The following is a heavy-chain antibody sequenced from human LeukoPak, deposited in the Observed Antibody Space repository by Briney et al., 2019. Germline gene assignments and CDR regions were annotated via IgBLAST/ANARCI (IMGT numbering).Heavy chain of an antibody. J-gene: IGHJ3*02. CDR1: GGSISSYY. CDR3: ARDKGLPQAFDI. Sequence: PSETLSLTCTVSGGSISSYYWSWIRQPPGKGLEWIGYIYYSETTSYNPSLKSRVTISIDTSKNQFSLKMTSVTAADTAVYYCARDKGLPQAFDIWGQGTMVTVSS. CDR2: IYYSETT. V-gene: IGHV4-59*01. D-gene: IGHD5/OR15-5a*01.